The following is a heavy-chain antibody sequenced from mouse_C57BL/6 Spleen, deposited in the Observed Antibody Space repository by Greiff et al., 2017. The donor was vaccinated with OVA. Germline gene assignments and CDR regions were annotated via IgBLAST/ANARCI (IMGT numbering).Heavy chain of an antibody. CDR1: GFTFTDYY. D-gene: IGHD1-1*01. J-gene: IGHJ2*01. Sequence: VQLKESGPVLVKPGPSVKISCKASGFTFTDYYMHWVKQSHGKSLEWICLVYPYHGGTSSTQKFKGKATLTVDTSSSTAYMELNSLTSEDSAVYYCARYYYGSSYSYFDDWGQGTTLTVSS. V-gene: IGHV1-36*01. CDR3: ARYYYGSSYSYFDD. CDR2: VYPYHGGT.